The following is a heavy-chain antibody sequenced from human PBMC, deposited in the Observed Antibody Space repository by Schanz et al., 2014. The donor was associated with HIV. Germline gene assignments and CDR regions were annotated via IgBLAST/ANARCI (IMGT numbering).Heavy chain of an antibody. CDR2: VNPESGNT. J-gene: IGHJ2*01. V-gene: IGHV1-8*02. CDR3: VRAASFHFDKEGSYRNWYFDF. D-gene: IGHD3-22*01. CDR1: GYTFSDYD. Sequence: QVQLVQSGPEVKKPGASVRVSCETSGYTFSDYDINWVRQAPGQGLEWMGWVNPESGNTGMADKFLGRLSLTRSTPTGTAYMELDSLRSEDTAIYYCVRAASFHFDKEGSYRNWYFDFWGRGTLVAVSS.